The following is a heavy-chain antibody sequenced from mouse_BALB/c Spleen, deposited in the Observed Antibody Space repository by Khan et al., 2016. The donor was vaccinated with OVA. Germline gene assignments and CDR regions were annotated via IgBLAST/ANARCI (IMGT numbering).Heavy chain of an antibody. CDR3: ARQPYYHYYLMDY. J-gene: IGHJ4*01. CDR1: GFSLTNYG. V-gene: IGHV2-6-1*01. Sequence: QVQLQQSGPGLVAPSQSLSITCTISGFSLTNYGVHWVRQPPGKGLEWLVVIWSDGSTTYNSALKSRLSISKDNSKSQVFLKMNSLQTDDTAMYYGARQPYYHYYLMDYWGQGTSVTVSS. D-gene: IGHD2-10*01. CDR2: IWSDGST.